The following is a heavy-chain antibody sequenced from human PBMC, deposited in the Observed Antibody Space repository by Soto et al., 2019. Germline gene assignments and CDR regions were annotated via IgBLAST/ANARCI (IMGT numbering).Heavy chain of an antibody. V-gene: IGHV3-15*01. Sequence: PGRSLRLSCTAAGFTFSKAYMNWVRQAPGGGLEWVGQIQCKIHADKTDFAAPVKGRFTLSRDDSKNTVYLQMNGLEIEDTAMYYCVTRFTAVATARFDYWGQGTLVTVSS. CDR3: VTRFTAVATARFDY. J-gene: IGHJ4*02. D-gene: IGHD2-21*02. CDR2: IQCKIHADKT. CDR1: GFTFSKAY.